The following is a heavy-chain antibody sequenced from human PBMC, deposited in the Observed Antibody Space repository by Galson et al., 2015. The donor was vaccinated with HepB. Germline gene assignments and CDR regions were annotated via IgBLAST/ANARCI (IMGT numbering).Heavy chain of an antibody. Sequence: SLRLSCAASGFTFSGSAIHWVRQTPGKRLEWVARIGSKANNYATAYTSSVKGRFTISRDDSKNTAILKINTLKTEDTAVYYCVRLADLSGYSSAWGQGTLVTVSS. CDR2: IGSKANNYAT. V-gene: IGHV3-73*01. J-gene: IGHJ5*02. CDR1: GFTFSGSA. CDR3: VRLADLSGYSSA. D-gene: IGHD6-25*01.